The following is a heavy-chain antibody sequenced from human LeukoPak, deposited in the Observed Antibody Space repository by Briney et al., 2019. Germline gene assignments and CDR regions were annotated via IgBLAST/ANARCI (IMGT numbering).Heavy chain of an antibody. Sequence: ASVKVSCKASGYTFTGYYMHWVRQAPGQGLEWMGWINPNSGGANYAQKFPGRVTMTRDTSISTAYMELSRLRSDDTAVYYCARDGGSQKNIDYWGQGTLVTVSS. D-gene: IGHD1-26*01. J-gene: IGHJ4*02. V-gene: IGHV1-2*02. CDR2: INPNSGGA. CDR1: GYTFTGYY. CDR3: ARDGGSQKNIDY.